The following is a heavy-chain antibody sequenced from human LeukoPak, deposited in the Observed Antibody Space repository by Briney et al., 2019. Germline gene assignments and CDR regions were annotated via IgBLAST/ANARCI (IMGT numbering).Heavy chain of an antibody. J-gene: IGHJ6*03. CDR2: INHSGST. Sequence: SETLSLTCAVYGGSFSGYYWSWIRRPPGKGLEWIGEINHSGSTNYNPSLKSRVTISVDTSKNQFSLKLSSVTAADTAVYYCARGTRGIVATKYYYYYYMDVWGKGTTVTVSS. CDR1: GGSFSGYY. V-gene: IGHV4-34*01. CDR3: ARGTRGIVATKYYYYYYMDV. D-gene: IGHD5-12*01.